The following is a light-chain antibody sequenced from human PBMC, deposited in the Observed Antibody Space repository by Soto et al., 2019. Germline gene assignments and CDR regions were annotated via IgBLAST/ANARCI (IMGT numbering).Light chain of an antibody. Sequence: EIALTQSPGTLSSSPGERATLSCRASQTLNSGYLAWYQQNPGQAPRLLIYGASNRATGIPDRFSGSGSGTDFTLTISRLEPEDSAVYYCQQYGSAPYTFGQGTKLEIK. CDR1: QTLNSGY. CDR3: QQYGSAPYT. CDR2: GAS. V-gene: IGKV3-20*01. J-gene: IGKJ2*01.